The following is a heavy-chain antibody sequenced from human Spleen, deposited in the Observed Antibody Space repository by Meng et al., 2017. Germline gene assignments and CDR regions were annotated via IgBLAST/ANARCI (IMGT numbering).Heavy chain of an antibody. CDR2: IYHSGNT. J-gene: IGHJ4*02. CDR3: ARTIDYYDTSGFYHDS. CDR1: GGSISSYY. D-gene: IGHD3-22*01. Sequence: GSLRLSCTVSGGSISSYYWSWIRQPPGKGLEWIGYIYHSGNTNFSPSLKSRVTMSVDTSKNQFSLKLRSVTAADTAVYYCARTIDYYDTSGFYHDSWGQGTLVTVSS. V-gene: IGHV4-59*01.